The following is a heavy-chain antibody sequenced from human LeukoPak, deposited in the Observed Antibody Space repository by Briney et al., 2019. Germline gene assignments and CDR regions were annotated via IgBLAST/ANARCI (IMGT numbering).Heavy chain of an antibody. CDR3: ARDSEKSSSFAFDI. V-gene: IGHV3-7*01. D-gene: IGHD6-13*01. J-gene: IGHJ3*02. CDR1: GFTFSNYW. Sequence: GGSLRLSCAASGFTFSNYWMAWVRQAPGKGLEWVANINLDGSEKDYVDSLKGRCTISRDDAKNSLYLQVSTLRAEDTAVYYCARDSEKSSSFAFDIWGQGTVVTVSS. CDR2: INLDGSEK.